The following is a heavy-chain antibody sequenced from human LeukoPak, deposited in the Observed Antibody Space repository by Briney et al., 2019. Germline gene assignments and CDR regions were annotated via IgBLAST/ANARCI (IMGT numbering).Heavy chain of an antibody. Sequence: GSLRLSCAASGFTFSNYWMHWIRQVPEKGMSWVSRINRDGTTRNYADSVKGRFTVSRDNGKNTLYLQMNSLRAEDTAVYYCASDSEGRSGGDSWGQGSLVTVSS. V-gene: IGHV3-74*01. J-gene: IGHJ4*02. CDR1: GFTFSNYW. D-gene: IGHD1-26*01. CDR3: ASDSEGRSGGDS. CDR2: INRDGTTR.